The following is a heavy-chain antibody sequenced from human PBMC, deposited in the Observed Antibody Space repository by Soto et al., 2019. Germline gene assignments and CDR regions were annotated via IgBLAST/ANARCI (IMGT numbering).Heavy chain of an antibody. V-gene: IGHV3-48*02. CDR3: ATPVVLLLECTTDY. CDR1: VFTFSSYS. J-gene: IGHJ4*02. Sequence: HPVEFLRLYCAASVFTFSSYSMHWVRQAPGKGMEWISYITNGGTTIYYAYSVKGRFTISRDNAKNSLYLHSNSLRDDDTAVYYCATPVVLLLECTTDYGGQVTLVTVT. CDR2: ITNGGTTI. D-gene: IGHD3-3*01.